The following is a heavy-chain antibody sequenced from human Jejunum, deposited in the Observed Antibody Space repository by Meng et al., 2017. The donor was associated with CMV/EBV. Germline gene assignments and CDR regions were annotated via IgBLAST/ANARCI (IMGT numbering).Heavy chain of an antibody. V-gene: IGHV4-39*01. CDR1: GGPVSSNSYY. CDR2: FYYSGST. D-gene: IGHD1-26*01. Sequence: GTVSGGPVSSNSYYWAWIRQPPGKGLEWIGTFYYSGSTYSNPSLKSRVTISVDTSKNQFSLKLSSVTATDTALYYCVVGSNFDYWGQGILVTVSS. CDR3: VVGSNFDY. J-gene: IGHJ4*02.